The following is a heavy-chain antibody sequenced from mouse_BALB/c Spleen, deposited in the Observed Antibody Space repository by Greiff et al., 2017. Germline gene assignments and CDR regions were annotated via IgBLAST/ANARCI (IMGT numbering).Heavy chain of an antibody. CDR2: ISSGGSYT. V-gene: IGHV5-9-4*01. CDR1: GFTFSSYA. J-gene: IGHJ3*01. Sequence: DVMLVESGGGLVKPGGSLKLSCAASGFTFSSYAMSWVRQSPEKRLEWVAEISSGGSYTYYPDTVTGRFTISRDNAKNTLYLEMSSLRSEDTAMYYCARDDYGYGGFAYWGQGTLVTVSA. D-gene: IGHD1-2*01. CDR3: ARDDYGYGGFAY.